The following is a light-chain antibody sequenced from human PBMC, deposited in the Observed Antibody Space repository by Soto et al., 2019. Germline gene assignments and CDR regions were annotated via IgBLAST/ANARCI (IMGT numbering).Light chain of an antibody. CDR1: QSIGTQ. CDR2: GAS. V-gene: IGKV3-15*01. Sequence: EIVMTQSPATLSVSPGERATLSCRASQSIGTQLAWYQLKPGQTPRLLIFGASTRATGIPARFSGGGSGSEFTLTIRSLQSEDFAVYSCQQYNVWPLVTFGGGTKVEIK. J-gene: IGKJ4*01. CDR3: QQYNVWPLVT.